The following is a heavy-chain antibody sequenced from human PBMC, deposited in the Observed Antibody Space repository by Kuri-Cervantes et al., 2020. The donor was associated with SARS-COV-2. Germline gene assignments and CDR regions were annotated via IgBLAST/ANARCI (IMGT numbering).Heavy chain of an antibody. CDR2: IYGSGST. CDR1: GSTVNSDY. Sequence: GGSLRLPCAASGSTVNSDYMSWVRYAPGKGLEWVSVIYGSGSTNYADTVKGRFTISTDNFKNTLDIHKSSLRAEDTAVYYCERGRGPGDFGSGLNWFDHWGQGTLVTVSS. CDR3: ERGRGPGDFGSGLNWFDH. V-gene: IGHV3-53*01. J-gene: IGHJ5*02. D-gene: IGHD3-3*01.